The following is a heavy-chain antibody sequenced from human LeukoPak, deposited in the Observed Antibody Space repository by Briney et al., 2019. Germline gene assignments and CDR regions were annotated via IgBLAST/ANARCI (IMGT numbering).Heavy chain of an antibody. V-gene: IGHV3-74*01. D-gene: IGHD6-13*01. J-gene: IGHJ4*02. CDR2: INTDGSTT. CDR1: GFTFSSYS. Sequence: GGSLRLSCAASGFTFSSYSMNWVRQAPGKGQVWVSRINTDGSTTSYADSVKGRFTISRDNAKNTLYLQMNGLRAEDTAVYYCARGGIDLWPNLIDYWGLGTLVTVSS. CDR3: ARGGIDLWPNLIDY.